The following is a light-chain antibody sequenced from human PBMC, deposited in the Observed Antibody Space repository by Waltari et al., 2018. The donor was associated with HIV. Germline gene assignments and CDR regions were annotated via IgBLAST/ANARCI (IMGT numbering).Light chain of an antibody. CDR1: EDLLHSNGFNY. J-gene: IGKJ4*01. CDR3: MQSLQTALT. Sequence: IVMTQSPLSLSVAPGEAASISCRSREDLLHSNGFNYLYLYLVKPGQSPPLLIYWGSNRASGVSDRFTGSGSGTDFTLESSRVEAEDMGIYFCMQSLQTALTFGGGTKVEMK. CDR2: WGS. V-gene: IGKV2-28*01.